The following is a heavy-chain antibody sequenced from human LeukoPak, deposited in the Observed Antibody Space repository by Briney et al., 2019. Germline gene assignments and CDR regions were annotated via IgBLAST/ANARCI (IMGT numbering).Heavy chain of an antibody. CDR1: GGSFSGYY. Sequence: SETLSLTCAVYGGSFSGYYRSWIRQPPGKGLEWIGEINHSGSTNYNPSLKSRVTISVHTSKNQFSLKLSSVTAADTAVYYCATQPVAGYFDYWGQGTLVTVSS. CDR2: INHSGST. D-gene: IGHD6-19*01. V-gene: IGHV4-34*01. J-gene: IGHJ4*02. CDR3: ATQPVAGYFDY.